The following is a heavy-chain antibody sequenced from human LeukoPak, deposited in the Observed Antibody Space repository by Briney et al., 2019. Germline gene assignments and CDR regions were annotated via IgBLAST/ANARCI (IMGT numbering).Heavy chain of an antibody. D-gene: IGHD5-12*01. CDR1: GFTFDDYA. Sequence: GRSLRLSCAASGFTFDDYAMHWVRQAPGKGLEWVSGISWNSGSIGYADSVKGRFTTSRDNAKNSLYLQMNSLRAEDTALYYCAKATRGYSGYDPFDYWGQGTLVTVSS. CDR2: ISWNSGSI. V-gene: IGHV3-9*01. J-gene: IGHJ4*02. CDR3: AKATRGYSGYDPFDY.